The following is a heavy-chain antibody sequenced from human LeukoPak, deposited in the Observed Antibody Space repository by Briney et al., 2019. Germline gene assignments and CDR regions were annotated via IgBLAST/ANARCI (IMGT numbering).Heavy chain of an antibody. J-gene: IGHJ4*02. D-gene: IGHD5-12*01. CDR3: AKHGLNIVATTYTAH. V-gene: IGHV3-23*01. CDR2: ISGSGGST. CDR1: GFTVSSNY. Sequence: SGGSLRLSCAASGFTVSSNYMSWVRQAPGKGLEWVSAISGSGGSTYYADSVKGRFTISRDNSKNTLYLQMNSLRAEDTAVYYCAKHGLNIVATTYTAHWGQGTLVTVSS.